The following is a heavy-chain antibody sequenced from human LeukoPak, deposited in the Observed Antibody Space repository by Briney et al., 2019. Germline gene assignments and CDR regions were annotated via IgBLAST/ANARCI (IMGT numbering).Heavy chain of an antibody. Sequence: SVKVSCKASGGTFSSYAISWVRQAPGQGLEWVGGIIPIFGTANYAQKFQGRVTITADESTSTAYMELSSLRSEDTAVYYCARGVVPYYYGMDVWGQGTTVTVSS. CDR3: ARGVVPYYYGMDV. D-gene: IGHD2-2*01. CDR1: GGTFSSYA. J-gene: IGHJ6*02. CDR2: IIPIFGTA. V-gene: IGHV1-69*13.